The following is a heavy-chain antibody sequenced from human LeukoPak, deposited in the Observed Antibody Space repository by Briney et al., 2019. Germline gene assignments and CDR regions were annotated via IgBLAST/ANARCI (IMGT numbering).Heavy chain of an antibody. D-gene: IGHD6-19*01. CDR2: ISAYNGNT. V-gene: IGHV1-18*01. J-gene: IGHJ3*02. Sequence: ASVKVSCKASGYTFTSYGISWVRQAPGQGLEWMGWISAYNGNTNYAQKLQGRVTMTTDTSTSTAYMELRSLRSDDTAVYYCAREGIAVAEGTGAFDIWGQGTMVTVSS. CDR3: AREGIAVAEGTGAFDI. CDR1: GYTFTSYG.